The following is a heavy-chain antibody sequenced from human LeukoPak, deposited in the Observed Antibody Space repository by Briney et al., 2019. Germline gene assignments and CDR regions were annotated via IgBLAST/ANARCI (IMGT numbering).Heavy chain of an antibody. Sequence: GGSLRLSCAASGFTFSSCAMSWVRQAPGKGLEWVSAISGSGGSTYYADSVKGRFTISRDNSKNTLYLQMNSLRAEDTAVYYCAKARYYDFWSGYHYYYYYMDVWGKGTTVTVSS. J-gene: IGHJ6*03. CDR3: AKARYYDFWSGYHYYYYYMDV. V-gene: IGHV3-23*01. CDR1: GFTFSSCA. CDR2: ISGSGGST. D-gene: IGHD3-3*01.